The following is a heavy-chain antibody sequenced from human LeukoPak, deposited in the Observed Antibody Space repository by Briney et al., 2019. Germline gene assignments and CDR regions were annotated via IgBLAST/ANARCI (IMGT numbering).Heavy chain of an antibody. V-gene: IGHV3-74*01. CDR1: GFTFSSYW. D-gene: IGHD3-10*01. J-gene: IGHJ4*02. CDR2: INSDGSST. CDR3: AMSYYGSVY. Sequence: GGSLRLSCAASGFTFSSYWMHWVRQAPGKGLVWVSRINSDGSSTTYADSVKGRFTISRDNAKNMLYLQMNSLRAEDTAVYYCAMSYYGSVYWGQGTLVTVSS.